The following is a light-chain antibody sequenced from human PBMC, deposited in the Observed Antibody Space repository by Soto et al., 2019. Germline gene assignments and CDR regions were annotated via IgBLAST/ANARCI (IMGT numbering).Light chain of an antibody. CDR3: QQFKNYPLT. V-gene: IGKV1-5*03. CDR2: QAS. CDR1: QNITRW. J-gene: IGKJ4*01. Sequence: DIQMTQSPSTLSTSIGDRVTITCRASQNITRWLAWYQQKPGKAPKLLIYQASTLESGVPSRFTGSGSGTEFSLTISSLQHDDFATYYCQQFKNYPLTFGGGTKVDIK.